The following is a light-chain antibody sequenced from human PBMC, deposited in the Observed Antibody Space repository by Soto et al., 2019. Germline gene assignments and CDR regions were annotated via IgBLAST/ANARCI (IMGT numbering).Light chain of an antibody. CDR3: QQYDASPYT. Sequence: EIVLTQSPGTLSLSPGESATLSCRAGHSLSSNYLAWYQQNPGQAPRLLIYGTSSRATGIPDRFSGSGSGTDFTLTISRLEPEDCGVYYCQQYDASPYTFGQGTKLEIK. V-gene: IGKV3-20*01. J-gene: IGKJ2*01. CDR1: HSLSSNY. CDR2: GTS.